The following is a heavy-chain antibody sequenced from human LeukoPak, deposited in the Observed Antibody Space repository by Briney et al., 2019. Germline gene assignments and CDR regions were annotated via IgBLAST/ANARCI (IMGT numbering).Heavy chain of an antibody. CDR1: GFTFSSYS. CDR3: ARSRLGELVY. CDR2: ISSSSSTI. Sequence: GGSLRLSCAASGFTFSSYSMNWVRQAPGKGLEWVSYISSSSSTIYYADSVKGRFTISRDNAKNSLYLQMNSLRAEDTAVYYCARSRLGELVYWGQGTLVTVSS. D-gene: IGHD3-16*01. J-gene: IGHJ4*02. V-gene: IGHV3-48*01.